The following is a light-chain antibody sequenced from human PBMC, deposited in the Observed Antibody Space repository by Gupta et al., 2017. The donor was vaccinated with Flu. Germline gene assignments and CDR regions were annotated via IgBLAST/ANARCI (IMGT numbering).Light chain of an antibody. V-gene: IGKV1-39*01. Sequence: DIQMTQSPSSLSASIGDRVTIACRASQSISNYLNWYQQKPGKAPKLLIYIASTLQSGVPSRFTGSGAGTDFTLTINSRQPEDFATYYCQERYSHPPLWTFGQGTKVEIK. CDR2: IAS. J-gene: IGKJ1*01. CDR3: QERYSHPPLWT. CDR1: QSISNY.